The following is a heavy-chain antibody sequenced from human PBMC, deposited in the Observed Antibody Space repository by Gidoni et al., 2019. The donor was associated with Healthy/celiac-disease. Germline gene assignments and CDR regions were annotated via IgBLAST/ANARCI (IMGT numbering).Heavy chain of an antibody. D-gene: IGHD3-10*01. CDR2: IWYDGSNK. Sequence: GGGVVQPGRSLRLSCAASGFTFSSYGMHWVRQAPGKGLEWVAVIWYDGSNKYYADSVKGRFTISRDNSKNTLYLQMNSLRAEDTAVYYCARDHYYGSGSYFWGSYYYGMDVWGQGTTVTVSS. CDR1: GFTFSSYG. V-gene: IGHV3-33*01. J-gene: IGHJ6*02. CDR3: ARDHYYGSGSYFWGSYYYGMDV.